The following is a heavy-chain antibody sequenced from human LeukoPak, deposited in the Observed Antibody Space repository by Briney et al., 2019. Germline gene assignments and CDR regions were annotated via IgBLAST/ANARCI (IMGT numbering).Heavy chain of an antibody. CDR3: ARGGGSSWYGGYFDY. CDR1: GFTFSSYS. Sequence: PGGSLRLSCPASGFTFSSYSMNWVRQAPGKGLGWVSSISSSSSYIYYADSVKGRFTISRDSAKNSLYLQMNSLRAEDTAVYYCARGGGSSWYGGYFDYWGQGTLVTVSS. V-gene: IGHV3-21*01. J-gene: IGHJ4*02. D-gene: IGHD6-13*01. CDR2: ISSSSSYI.